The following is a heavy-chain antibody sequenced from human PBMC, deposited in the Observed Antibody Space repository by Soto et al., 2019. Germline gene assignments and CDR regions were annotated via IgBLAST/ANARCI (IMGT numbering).Heavy chain of an antibody. D-gene: IGHD4-17*01. CDR2: INSSGRT. Sequence: SETLSLTCSVSGDSISSSDSYWSLIRQAPGKGLEWIGYINSSGRTYYKPSLKSRVSISIDTSTNQFSLRLSSVTVADTAAYYCARHGERTVRSLTWFDPRGQGTLVTVSS. CDR3: ARHGERTVRSLTWFDP. V-gene: IGHV4-30-4*01. CDR1: GDSISSSDSY. J-gene: IGHJ5*02.